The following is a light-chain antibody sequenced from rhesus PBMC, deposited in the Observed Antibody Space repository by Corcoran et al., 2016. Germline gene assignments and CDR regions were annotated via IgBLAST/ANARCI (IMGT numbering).Light chain of an antibody. CDR2: KAS. V-gene: IGKV1-74*01. J-gene: IGKJ4*01. CDR1: ENVNNY. CDR3: QHGYGAPLT. Sequence: DIQMTQSPSSLSTSVGDRVTITCRASENVNNYLNWYQQRPGKAPTLLIYKASTLQSGVPSRVSGSGSGTDYTFTISRLQPEAVATYYCQHGYGAPLTFSGGTKVELK.